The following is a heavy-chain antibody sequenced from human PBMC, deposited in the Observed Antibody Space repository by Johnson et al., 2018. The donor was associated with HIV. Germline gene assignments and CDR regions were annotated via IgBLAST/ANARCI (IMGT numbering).Heavy chain of an antibody. CDR3: AKSYSSSWYTDAFDI. D-gene: IGHD6-13*01. J-gene: IGHJ3*02. V-gene: IGHV3-53*01. Sequence: VQLVESGGGLIQPGGSLRLSCAASGFAVSSNYMSWVRQAPGKGLEWVSVIYSGSNTYYADSVKGRFTISRDNSKNTLYLQMNSLRAEDTAVYYCAKSYSSSWYTDAFDIWGQGTMVTVSS. CDR1: GFAVSSNY. CDR2: IYSGSNT.